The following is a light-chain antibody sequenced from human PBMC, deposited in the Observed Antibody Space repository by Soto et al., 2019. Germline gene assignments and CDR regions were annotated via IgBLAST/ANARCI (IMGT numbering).Light chain of an antibody. V-gene: IGLV2-14*01. Sequence: QSALTQPASLSGSPGQSITISCTGTSSDIGAYDYVSWFQQHPGKAPKLMISEVNNRPSGVSNRFSGSKSGNTAYLTISGLQVEDEAEYFCFSFSTTCTHVFGTGTKVTVI. CDR3: FSFSTTCTHV. J-gene: IGLJ1*01. CDR1: SSDIGAYDY. CDR2: EVN.